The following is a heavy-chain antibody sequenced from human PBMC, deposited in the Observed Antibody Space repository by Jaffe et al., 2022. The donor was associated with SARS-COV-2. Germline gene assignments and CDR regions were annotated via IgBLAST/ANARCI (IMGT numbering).Heavy chain of an antibody. V-gene: IGHV3-15*01. D-gene: IGHD3-22*01. CDR2: IKSKTDGGTT. Sequence: EVQLVESGGGLVKPGGSLRLSCAASGFTFSNAWMSWVRQAPGKGLEWVGRIKSKTDGGTTDYAAPVKGRFTISRDDSKNTLYLQMNSLKTEDTAVYYCTTDRYYDSSGYYSSFDYWGQGTLVTVSS. CDR1: GFTFSNAW. J-gene: IGHJ4*02. CDR3: TTDRYYDSSGYYSSFDY.